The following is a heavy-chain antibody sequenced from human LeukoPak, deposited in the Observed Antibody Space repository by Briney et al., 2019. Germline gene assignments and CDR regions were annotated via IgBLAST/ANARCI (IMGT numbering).Heavy chain of an antibody. CDR2: VYSSGSS. CDR3: ARDMPYPGAGFDS. V-gene: IGHV4-39*07. J-gene: IGHJ4*02. CDR1: GGSISSSSYY. D-gene: IGHD6-19*01. Sequence: SETLSLTCTVSGGSISSSSYYWAWIRQPPGTGLEWIASVYSSGSSYYNPSLKSEITISVSTSKNQFSLKLTSVTAADTAMYYCARDMPYPGAGFDSWGRGVLVTVSS.